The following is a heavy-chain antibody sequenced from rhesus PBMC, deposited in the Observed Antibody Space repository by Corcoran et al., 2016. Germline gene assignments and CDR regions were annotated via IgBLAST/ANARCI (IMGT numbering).Heavy chain of an antibody. D-gene: IGHD4-29*01. CDR1: GYSISSGYY. CDR2: ISGSSGST. V-gene: IGHV4-99*01. CDR3: ARHRSTGSSPYWYFDI. Sequence: QVQLQESGPGLVKPSGTLSLTCAVSGYSISSGYYWGWIRPPPGKGREYIGYISGSSGSTYYNPSLKSRVTISKDTSKNQFSLKLSSVTAADTAVYYCARHRSTGSSPYWYFDIWGPGTPITISS. J-gene: IGHJ2*01.